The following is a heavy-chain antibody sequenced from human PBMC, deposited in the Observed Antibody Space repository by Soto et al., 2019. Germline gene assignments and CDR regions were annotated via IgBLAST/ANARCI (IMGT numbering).Heavy chain of an antibody. CDR2: ISDNGGST. D-gene: IGHD6-19*01. CDR1: GFTFSNYA. Sequence: PGGSLRLSCAASGFTFSNYAMSWVRQAPGKGLEWVSAISDNGGSTYYADSVKGRFTISRDNSKNTLYLQMNSLRAEDTAVYYCAIHSGLTVTGPDYWGQGTLVTVSS. V-gene: IGHV3-23*01. CDR3: AIHSGLTVTGPDY. J-gene: IGHJ4*02.